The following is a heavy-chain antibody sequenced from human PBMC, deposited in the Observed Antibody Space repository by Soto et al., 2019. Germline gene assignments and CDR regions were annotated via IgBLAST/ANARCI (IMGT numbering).Heavy chain of an antibody. J-gene: IGHJ3*02. CDR1: GFTFDDYA. Sequence: GGSLRLSCAASGFTFDDYAMHWVRQAPGKGLEWVSGISWNSGSIGYADSVKGRFTISRDNAKNSLYLQMNSLRAEDTALYYCAKGGITMYDAFDIWGQGTMVTVSS. CDR3: AKGGITMYDAFDI. V-gene: IGHV3-9*01. CDR2: ISWNSGSI. D-gene: IGHD3-3*01.